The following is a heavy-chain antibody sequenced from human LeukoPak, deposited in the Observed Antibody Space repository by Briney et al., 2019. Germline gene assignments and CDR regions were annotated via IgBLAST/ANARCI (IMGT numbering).Heavy chain of an antibody. J-gene: IGHJ5*02. CDR3: AKRAGSAWSAGA. CDR2: IRNDASNT. Sequence: GGSLRLSCAASGFTFSSYGMHWVRQAPGKGLDWVAYIRNDASNTYYADSVKCRFSISRDNSKNTLYLQMNSLIPEDTAVYYCAKRAGSAWSAGAWGQGTLVTVSS. V-gene: IGHV3-30*02. D-gene: IGHD3-10*01. CDR1: GFTFSSYG.